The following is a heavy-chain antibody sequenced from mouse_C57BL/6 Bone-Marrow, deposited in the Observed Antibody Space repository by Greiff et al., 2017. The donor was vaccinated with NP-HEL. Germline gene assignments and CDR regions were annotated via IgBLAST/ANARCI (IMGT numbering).Heavy chain of an antibody. J-gene: IGHJ2*01. CDR3: TTSLLANWDYDY. CDR2: IDPENGDT. CDR1: GFTITDDY. V-gene: IGHV14-4*01. D-gene: IGHD4-1*01. Sequence: VQLKESGAELVRPGASVKLSCTASGFTITDDYMHWVKQRPDQGLEWIGWIDPENGDTEYASTFQVKATITADTSSNTAYLQLSSLTAEDTAGYYCTTSLLANWDYDYWGQGTTLTVSS.